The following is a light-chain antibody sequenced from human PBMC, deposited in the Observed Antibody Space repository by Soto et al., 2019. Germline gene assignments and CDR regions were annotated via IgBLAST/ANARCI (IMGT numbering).Light chain of an antibody. CDR3: QQYNSFST. Sequence: DIQMTQSPSTLSASVGDRVTITCRASQTISGWLAWYQQKPGKAPKLLIYKASSLASGVPSRFSGSGSGTEFTLTISSLQPDDFETYFCQQYNSFSTFGQGTKVDIK. J-gene: IGKJ1*01. CDR1: QTISGW. CDR2: KAS. V-gene: IGKV1-5*03.